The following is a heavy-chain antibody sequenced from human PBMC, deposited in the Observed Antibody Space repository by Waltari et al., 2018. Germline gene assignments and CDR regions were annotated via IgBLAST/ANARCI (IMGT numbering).Heavy chain of an antibody. Sequence: QVQLVESGGGVVQPGRHLRLSWAASGFTLSSYAMHRVRQAPGKGLEWVAVISYDGSNKYYADSVKGRFTISRDNSKNTLYLQMNSLRAEDTAVYYCARAPDTVTTRYYFDYWGQGTLVTVSS. J-gene: IGHJ4*02. CDR2: ISYDGSNK. D-gene: IGHD4-17*01. CDR3: ARAPDTVTTRYYFDY. V-gene: IGHV3-30-3*01. CDR1: GFTLSSYA.